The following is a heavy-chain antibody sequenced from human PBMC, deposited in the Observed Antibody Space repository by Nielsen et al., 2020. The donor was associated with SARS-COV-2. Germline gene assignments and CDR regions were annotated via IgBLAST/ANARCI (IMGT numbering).Heavy chain of an antibody. CDR1: GFIFSNYA. Sequence: GESLKISCAASGFIFSNYAMHWVRQAPGKGLEWVALMSYDGSDKKCADSVRGRFAVSRDNSKSTLFLQMDSLRIDDTAVYYCAKGLGGGSWSFGYWGPGTLVTVSS. V-gene: IGHV3-30*18. D-gene: IGHD6-13*01. J-gene: IGHJ4*02. CDR2: MSYDGSDK. CDR3: AKGLGGGSWSFGY.